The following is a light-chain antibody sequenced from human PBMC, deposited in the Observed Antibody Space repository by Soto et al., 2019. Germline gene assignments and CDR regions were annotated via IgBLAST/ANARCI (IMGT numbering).Light chain of an antibody. J-gene: IGLJ1*01. CDR3: NSYTISITYV. CDR1: TSDVGRYNY. V-gene: IGLV2-14*01. CDR2: DVS. Sequence: QAVLTQPASVSGSPGQSITISCTGTTSDVGRYNYVSWYQQQTVKAPKLIIYDVSNRPSGVSNSFSGSKSGNTASLTSSGLQAEDEADYYCNSYTISITYVFGTGNKLTVI.